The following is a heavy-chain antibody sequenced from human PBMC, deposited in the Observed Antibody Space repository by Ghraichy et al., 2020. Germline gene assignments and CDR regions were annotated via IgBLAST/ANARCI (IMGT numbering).Heavy chain of an antibody. J-gene: IGHJ6*02. Sequence: ASVKVSCKASGYTFTSYGISWVRQAPGQGLEWMGWISAYNGNTNYAQKLQGRVTMTTDTSTSTAYMELRSLRSDDTAVYYCARETQYCSSTSCYSNYYYGMDVWGQGTTVTVSS. V-gene: IGHV1-18*01. CDR3: ARETQYCSSTSCYSNYYYGMDV. CDR2: ISAYNGNT. D-gene: IGHD2-2*01. CDR1: GYTFTSYG.